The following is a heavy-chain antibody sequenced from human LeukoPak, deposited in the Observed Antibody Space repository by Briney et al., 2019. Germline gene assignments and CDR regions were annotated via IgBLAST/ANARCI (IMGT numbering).Heavy chain of an antibody. V-gene: IGHV3-20*04. CDR1: GFTFDDYG. CDR2: INWNGGST. CDR3: AKGDVSVTREFDY. Sequence: GGSLRLSCAASGFTFDDYGMSWVRQAPGKGLEWVSGINWNGGSTGYADSVKGRFTISRDNAKNSLYLQMNSLRAEDTAVYYCAKGDVSVTREFDYWGQGTLVTVSS. J-gene: IGHJ4*02. D-gene: IGHD7-27*01.